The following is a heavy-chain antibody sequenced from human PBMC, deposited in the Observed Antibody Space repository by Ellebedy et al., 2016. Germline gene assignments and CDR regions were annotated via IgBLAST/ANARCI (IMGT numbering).Heavy chain of an antibody. CDR2: IHDSGRT. D-gene: IGHD1-26*01. CDR1: GASLSNYD. J-gene: IGHJ3*02. CDR3: ARDRWGRQSGDFDAFDI. Sequence: SETLSLXXTVSGASLSNYDWIWIRQSPGKGLEWIGDIHDSGRTKNNPSLQSRVTMSVDSSNNQFSLTLTSVTAADTAIYYCARDRWGRQSGDFDAFDIWGQGTMVTVSS. V-gene: IGHV4-59*13.